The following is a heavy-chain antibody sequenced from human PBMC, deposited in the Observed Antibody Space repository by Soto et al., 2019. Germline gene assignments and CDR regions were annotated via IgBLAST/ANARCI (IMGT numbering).Heavy chain of an antibody. CDR2: IYYSGST. Sequence: SETLSLTCTVSGGSISSDGYYWSWIRQHPGKGLEWIGYIYYSGSTYYNPSLKSRVTISVDTSKNQFSLKLSSVTAADTAVYYCARESAGVVVTAISAFDIWGQGTMVAVSS. CDR3: ARESAGVVVTAISAFDI. J-gene: IGHJ3*02. CDR1: GGSISSDGYY. V-gene: IGHV4-31*03. D-gene: IGHD2-21*02.